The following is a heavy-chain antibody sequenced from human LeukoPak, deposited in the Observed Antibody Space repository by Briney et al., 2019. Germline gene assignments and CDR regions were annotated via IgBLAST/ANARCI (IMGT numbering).Heavy chain of an antibody. CDR3: AGHHPRNTVDF. V-gene: IGHV4-30-2*01. CDR1: GGSISSGGYS. J-gene: IGHJ4*02. CDR2: IYHSGST. D-gene: IGHD2/OR15-2a*01. Sequence: PSQTLSLACAVSGGSISSGGYSWSWIRQLPGKGLEWIGYIYHSGSTYYNPSLKSRVTISVDRSKNQFSLKLSSVTAADTAVYYCAGHHPRNTVDFWGQGTLVTVSS.